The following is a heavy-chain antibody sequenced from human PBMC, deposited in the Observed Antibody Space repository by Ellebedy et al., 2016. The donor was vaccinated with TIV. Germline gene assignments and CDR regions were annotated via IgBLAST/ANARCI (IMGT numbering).Heavy chain of an antibody. D-gene: IGHD3-10*01. Sequence: GESLKISCTASGFTFSSYAMSWVRQAPGKGPEWVAGVNGGGLVIAYADSVKGRFTISRDNSKNTLDLQMNSLRVEDTAVYYCASSRYHYYLGNTIFAYWGQGTLVTVSS. V-gene: IGHV3-23*01. CDR1: GFTFSSYA. CDR3: ASSRYHYYLGNTIFAY. J-gene: IGHJ4*02. CDR2: VNGGGLVI.